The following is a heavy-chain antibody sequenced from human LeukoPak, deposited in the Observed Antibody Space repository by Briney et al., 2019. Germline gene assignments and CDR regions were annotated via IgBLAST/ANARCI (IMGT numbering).Heavy chain of an antibody. Sequence: PSQTLSLTCTVSGGSISSGGYYWGWIRQHPGKGLEWIGYIYYSGSTYYNPSLKSRVTISVDTSKNQFSLKLSSVTAADTAVYYCARATGLVPDAFDIWGQGTMVTVSS. CDR1: GGSISSGGYY. J-gene: IGHJ3*02. CDR3: ARATGLVPDAFDI. CDR2: IYYSGST. D-gene: IGHD6-19*01. V-gene: IGHV4-31*03.